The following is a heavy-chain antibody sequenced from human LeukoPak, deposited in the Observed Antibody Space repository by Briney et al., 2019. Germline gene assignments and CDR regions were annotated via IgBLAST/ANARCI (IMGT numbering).Heavy chain of an antibody. CDR3: AANSADYNTLGSSYKV. CDR2: ISYSGTT. J-gene: IGHJ1*01. CDR1: GGSLSSGPYC. V-gene: IGHV4-39*01. D-gene: IGHD3-10*01. Sequence: SESLSLTCTVSGGSLSSGPYCWGWIRQSPGKGLEWIGRISYSGTTYYNPSLKSRVTISVDTSKNQFSLKLSSVTAADTAVFYCAANSADYNTLGSSYKVWGQGTLVTVSS.